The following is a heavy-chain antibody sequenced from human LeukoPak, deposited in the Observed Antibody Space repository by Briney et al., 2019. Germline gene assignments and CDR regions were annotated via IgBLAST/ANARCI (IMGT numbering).Heavy chain of an antibody. V-gene: IGHV4-31*03. Sequence: SETLSLTCTVSGGSISSGGYYWSWIRQHPGTGLEWIGYIYYSGSTYYNPSLKSRVTISVDTSKNQFSLKLSSVTAADTAVYYCAREAAYYDSSGYYYVWFDPWGQGTLVTVSS. J-gene: IGHJ5*02. CDR3: AREAAYYDSSGYYYVWFDP. D-gene: IGHD3-22*01. CDR2: IYYSGST. CDR1: GGSISSGGYY.